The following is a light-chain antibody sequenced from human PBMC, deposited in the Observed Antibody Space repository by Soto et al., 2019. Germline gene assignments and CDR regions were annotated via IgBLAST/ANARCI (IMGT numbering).Light chain of an antibody. CDR2: DVN. J-gene: IGLJ1*01. CDR3: CAYSTSGTHV. CDR1: SSDVGSYDY. V-gene: IGLV2-14*03. Sequence: QSVLTQPASVSGSPGQSITVSCTGTSSDVGSYDYDSWHQQHPGKAPKLIIYDVNNRPSGVPSRFSGSKSGNTASLIISGLQTEDEADYYCCAYSTSGTHVFGTGTKVTVL.